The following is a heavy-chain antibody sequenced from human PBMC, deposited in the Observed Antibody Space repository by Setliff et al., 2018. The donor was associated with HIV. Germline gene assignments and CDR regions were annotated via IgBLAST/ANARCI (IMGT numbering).Heavy chain of an antibody. V-gene: IGHV4-39*07. CDR3: ARGRVRTRYYDSSGYPYYFDY. CDR1: GGSISSSSYY. J-gene: IGHJ4*02. CDR2: IFYSGHT. Sequence: PSETLSLTCTVSGGSISSSSYYWGWIRQPPGKGLEWIGNIFYSGHTFYNPSLKSRVTISVDTSKNQFSLKLTSVTAADTAMYYCARGRVRTRYYDSSGYPYYFDYWGQGTLVTV. D-gene: IGHD3-22*01.